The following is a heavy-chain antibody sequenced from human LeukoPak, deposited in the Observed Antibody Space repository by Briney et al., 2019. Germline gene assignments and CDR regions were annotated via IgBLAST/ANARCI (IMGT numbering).Heavy chain of an antibody. V-gene: IGHV4-61*02. CDR1: GDSISSGSYY. J-gene: IGHJ4*02. CDR3: ARRDNYDYVWGSYHPDY. CDR2: IYTSGST. D-gene: IGHD3-16*02. Sequence: SETLSLTCTVSGDSISSGSYYWSWIRQPAGKGLEWIGRIYTSGSTYYNPSLKSRVTISVDTSKNQFSLKLSSVTAADTAVYYCARRDNYDYVWGSYHPDYWGQGTLVTVSS.